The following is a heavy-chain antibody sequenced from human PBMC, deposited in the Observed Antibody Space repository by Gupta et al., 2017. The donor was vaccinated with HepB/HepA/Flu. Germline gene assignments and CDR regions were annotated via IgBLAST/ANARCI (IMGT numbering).Heavy chain of an antibody. Sequence: EVQLLESGGGLVQPGGSLRLSCPASGFTFRNYAMSWVRQAPGKGLEWVSAIRDSGDGTYYADSVKGRFTISRDNSKNTLFLQLNSLTAEDTAVYYCGKALLERDYYYYGLDVWGQGTTVTVSS. J-gene: IGHJ6*02. V-gene: IGHV3-23*01. CDR3: GKALLERDYYYYGLDV. CDR1: GFTFRNYA. CDR2: IRDSGDGT. D-gene: IGHD1-1*01.